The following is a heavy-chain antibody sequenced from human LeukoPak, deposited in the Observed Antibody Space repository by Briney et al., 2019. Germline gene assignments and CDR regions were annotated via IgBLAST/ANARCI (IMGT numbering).Heavy chain of an antibody. Sequence: SETLSLTCAVYGGSFSGYYWSWIRQPPGKGLEWSGEINHSGSTNYNPSLKSRVTISVDTSKNQFSLKLSSVTAADTAVYYCARGRSSLVRYYDILTGYYYYFDYWGQGTLVTVSS. CDR3: ARGRSSLVRYYDILTGYYYYFDY. CDR1: GGSFSGYY. V-gene: IGHV4-34*01. CDR2: INHSGST. D-gene: IGHD3-9*01. J-gene: IGHJ4*02.